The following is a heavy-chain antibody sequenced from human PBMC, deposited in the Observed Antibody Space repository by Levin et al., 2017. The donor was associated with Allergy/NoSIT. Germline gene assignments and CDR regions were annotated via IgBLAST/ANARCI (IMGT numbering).Heavy chain of an antibody. CDR1: GGSISSGGYS. CDR3: ARVAGYSYGYYFDY. Sequence: PSETLSLTCAVSGGSISSGGYSWSWIRQPPGKGLEWIGNIYLSGSTNHNPSLKSRVTMSVDRSKNQFSLKLSYVTAADTAVYYCARVAGYSYGYYFDYWGPGTLVTVSS. V-gene: IGHV4-30-2*01. J-gene: IGHJ4*02. D-gene: IGHD5-18*01. CDR2: IYLSGST.